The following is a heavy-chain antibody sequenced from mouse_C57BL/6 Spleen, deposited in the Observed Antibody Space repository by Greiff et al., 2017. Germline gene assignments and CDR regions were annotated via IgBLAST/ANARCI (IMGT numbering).Heavy chain of an antibody. D-gene: IGHD2-4*01. CDR2: IYPGDGDT. CDR1: GYAFSSYW. J-gene: IGHJ3*01. Sequence: QVQLKQSGAELVKPGASVKISCKASGYAFSSYWMNWVKQRPGKGLEWIGQIYPGDGDTNYNGKFKGKPTLTADKSTSTAYMQISSLTSEDSAVYFCARPIYYDYDGFAYWGQGTLVTVSA. V-gene: IGHV1-80*01. CDR3: ARPIYYDYDGFAY.